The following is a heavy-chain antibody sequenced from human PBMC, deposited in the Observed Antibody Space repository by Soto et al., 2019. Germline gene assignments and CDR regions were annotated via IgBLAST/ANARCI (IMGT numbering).Heavy chain of an antibody. Sequence: EVQLVESGGGLVQPGRSLRLSCAASGFTFDDYAMHLVRQAPGKGLEWVSGISWNSGSIGYADSVKGRFTISRDNAKNSLSLQMNSLRAEDTALYYCAKDSKGWGYYYYMDVWGKGTTVTVSS. V-gene: IGHV3-9*01. J-gene: IGHJ6*03. CDR3: AKDSKGWGYYYYMDV. CDR2: ISWNSGSI. CDR1: GFTFDDYA. D-gene: IGHD3-16*01.